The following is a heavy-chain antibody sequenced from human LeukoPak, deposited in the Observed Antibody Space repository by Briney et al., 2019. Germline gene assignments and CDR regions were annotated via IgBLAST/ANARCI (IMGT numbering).Heavy chain of an antibody. CDR3: ARYSSGFLDS. D-gene: IGHD6-19*01. CDR2: IEQDGSEK. V-gene: IGHV3-7*02. J-gene: IGHJ4*02. Sequence: GGSLRLSCAASRFTFSSYWMSWVRQAPGKGLEWVANIEQDGSEKSYVDSVKGRFTISRDNAKSSLYLQMNSLRAEDTAVYYCARYSSGFLDSWGQGTLVTVSS. CDR1: RFTFSSYW.